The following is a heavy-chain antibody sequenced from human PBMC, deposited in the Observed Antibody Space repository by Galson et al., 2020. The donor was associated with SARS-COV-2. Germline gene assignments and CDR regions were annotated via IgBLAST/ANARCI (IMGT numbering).Heavy chain of an antibody. CDR3: ARDQRRITIVGVVIPGTGWFDP. Sequence: SETLSLTCTVSGGSINNYYWSWIRQPPGKGLEWIGYIYYSGSTNYNPSLKSRVTISVDTSKNQFSLKLSSVTAADTAVYYCARDQRRITIVGVVIPGTGWFDPWGQGTLVTVSS. CDR1: GGSINNYY. D-gene: IGHD3-3*01. J-gene: IGHJ5*02. V-gene: IGHV4-59*01. CDR2: IYYSGST.